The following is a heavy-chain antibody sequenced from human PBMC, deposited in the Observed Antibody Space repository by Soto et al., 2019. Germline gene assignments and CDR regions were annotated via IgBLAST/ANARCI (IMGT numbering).Heavy chain of an antibody. J-gene: IGHJ4*02. V-gene: IGHV1-69*08. CDR3: AAAGTYYYDSSGYYYPYYFDY. CDR1: GGTFSTYT. D-gene: IGHD3-22*01. Sequence: SVKVSCKASGGTFSTYTIYWVRQAPGQGLEWMGRIIPLFGTAKYAQKFQERVTITRDMSTSTAYMELSSLRSEDTAVYYCAAAGTYYYDSSGYYYPYYFDYWGQGTLVTVSS. CDR2: IIPLFGTA.